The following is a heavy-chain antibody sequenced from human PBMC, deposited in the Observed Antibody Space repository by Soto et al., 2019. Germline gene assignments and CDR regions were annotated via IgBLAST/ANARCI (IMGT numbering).Heavy chain of an antibody. CDR2: IRSRTYGGTT. CDR3: TRSANGYRDFDY. D-gene: IGHD6-25*01. Sequence: GGSLRLSCVASGFTFVDYNVHWVRQAPGKGLEWIGFIRSRTYGGTTEYAASVKGRFTISRDDSRGVAYLHMNSLKTEDTAVYYCTRSANGYRDFDYWGPGTLVTVCS. J-gene: IGHJ4*02. CDR1: GFTFVDYN. V-gene: IGHV3-49*04.